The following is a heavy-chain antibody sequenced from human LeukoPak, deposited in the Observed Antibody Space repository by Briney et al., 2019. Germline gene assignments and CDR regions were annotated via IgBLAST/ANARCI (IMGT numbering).Heavy chain of an antibody. D-gene: IGHD4-17*01. V-gene: IGHV1-18*01. J-gene: IGHJ4*02. CDR2: ISAYNGNT. CDR3: ARLTYGDRYFDY. CDR1: GYTFTSYG. Sequence: ASVTVSFTASGYTFTSYGISWVRQAPGQGLEWMGWISAYNGNTNYAQKLQGRVTMTTDTSTSTAYMELRSLRSDDTAVYYCARLTYGDRYFDYWGQGTLVTVSS.